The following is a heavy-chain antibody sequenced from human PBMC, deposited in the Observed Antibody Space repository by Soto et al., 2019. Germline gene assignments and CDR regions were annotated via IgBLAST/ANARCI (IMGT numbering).Heavy chain of an antibody. V-gene: IGHV3-9*01. J-gene: IGHJ6*02. D-gene: IGHD3-10*01. CDR1: GFTFHESV. Sequence: EVQLVESGGGLVQPGRSLRLSWSPSGFTFHESVMHWVRQAPGKGLEWVSGITWNSGSIGYADSVKGRFTISRDNAKNSLYLQMNSLRPEDSALYYCAKDHYGSAIYGMDVWGQGTTVTVSS. CDR3: AKDHYGSAIYGMDV. CDR2: ITWNSGSI.